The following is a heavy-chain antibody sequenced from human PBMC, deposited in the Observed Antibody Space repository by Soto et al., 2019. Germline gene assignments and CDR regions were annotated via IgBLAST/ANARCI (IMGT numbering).Heavy chain of an antibody. CDR2: ISAYNGNT. J-gene: IGHJ5*02. CDR1: GYSFTTYG. D-gene: IGHD4-17*01. Sequence: QVQLVQSGAEVKKPGASVKVSCKASGYSFTTYGITWVRQAPGQGLEWMGWISAYNGNTNYAQKFQGRVTMTTDTSTSTAYMEVRSLRYDDTAVYYCARDGAAGGDYVSWGQGTLVTVSS. V-gene: IGHV1-18*01. CDR3: ARDGAAGGDYVS.